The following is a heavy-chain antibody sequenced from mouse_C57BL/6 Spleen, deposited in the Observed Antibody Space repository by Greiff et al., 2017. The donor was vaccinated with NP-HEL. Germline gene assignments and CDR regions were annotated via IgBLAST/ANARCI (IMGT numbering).Heavy chain of an antibody. D-gene: IGHD1-1*01. V-gene: IGHV1-26*01. J-gene: IGHJ4*01. Sequence: VQLQQSGPELVKPGASVKISCKASGYTFTDYYMNWVKQSHGQSLEWIGDINPNNGGTSYNQKFKGKATLTVDKSSSTAYMERRSLTSEDSAVYYCARGAFYGSSSMDYWGQGTSVTVSS. CDR1: GYTFTDYY. CDR2: INPNNGGT. CDR3: ARGAFYGSSSMDY.